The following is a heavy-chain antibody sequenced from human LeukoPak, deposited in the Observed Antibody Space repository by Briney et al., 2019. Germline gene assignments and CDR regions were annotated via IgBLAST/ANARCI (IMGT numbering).Heavy chain of an antibody. CDR1: GFPFSNYV. Sequence: HGGSLILSCAASGFPFSNYVMNWVRQAPGKGLEWVSSISSSSSYIYYADSVKGRFTISRDNAKNSLYLQMNSLRAEDTAVYYCAKIAAANCGGDCYSGAYYFDYWGQGTLVTVSS. CDR3: AKIAAANCGGDCYSGAYYFDY. CDR2: ISSSSSYI. V-gene: IGHV3-21*01. J-gene: IGHJ4*02. D-gene: IGHD2-21*02.